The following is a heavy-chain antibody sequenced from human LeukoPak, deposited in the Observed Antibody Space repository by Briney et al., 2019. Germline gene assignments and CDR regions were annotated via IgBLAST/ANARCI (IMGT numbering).Heavy chain of an antibody. CDR1: GFTFSSYA. D-gene: IGHD3-22*01. V-gene: IGHV3-30*04. J-gene: IGHJ4*02. CDR2: ISYDGSNE. CDR3: ARDIYYYDSSGYYFPGGSDY. Sequence: GGSLRLSCAASGFTFSSYAMHWVRQAPGNGLEWVAVISYDGSNEYYADSVKGRFTISRDNSKNTLYLQMNSLRAEDTAVYYCARDIYYYDSSGYYFPGGSDYWGQGTLVTVSS.